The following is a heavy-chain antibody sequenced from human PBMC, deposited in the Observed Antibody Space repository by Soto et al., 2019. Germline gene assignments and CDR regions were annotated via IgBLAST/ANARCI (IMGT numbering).Heavy chain of an antibody. J-gene: IGHJ4*02. CDR1: GGSISSYY. D-gene: IGHD6-13*01. CDR2: IYYSGST. V-gene: IGHV4-59*01. Sequence: QVQLQESGPGLVKPSETLSLTCTVSGGSISSYYWSWIRQPPGKGLEWIGYIYYSGSTNYNPSLKSRVTISVDTSKNQFSLKLSSVTAADTAVYYCARLVEGGFDYWGQGTLVTVSS. CDR3: ARLVEGGFDY.